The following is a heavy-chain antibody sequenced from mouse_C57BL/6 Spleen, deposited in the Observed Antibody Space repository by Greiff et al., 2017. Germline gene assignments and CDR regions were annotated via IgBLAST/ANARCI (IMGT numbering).Heavy chain of an antibody. Sequence: EVQLVESGEGLVKPGGSLKLSCAASGFTFSSYAMSWVRQTPEKRLEWVAYISSGGDYIYYADTVKGRFTISRDNARNTLYLQMSSLKSEDTAMYYCTRGAAGTGYFDVWGTGTTVTVSS. CDR1: GFTFSSYA. D-gene: IGHD4-1*01. CDR2: ISSGGDYI. V-gene: IGHV5-9-1*02. J-gene: IGHJ1*03. CDR3: TRGAAGTGYFDV.